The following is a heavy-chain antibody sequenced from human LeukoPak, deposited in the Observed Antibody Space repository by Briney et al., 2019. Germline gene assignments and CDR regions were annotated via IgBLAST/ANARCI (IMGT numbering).Heavy chain of an antibody. CDR3: ARRGYYGSGSYSP. CDR1: GFTFSDYY. V-gene: IGHV3-11*01. CDR2: ISSSGSTI. Sequence: SCVXXGFTFSDYYMSWIRQAPGKGLEWVSYISSSGSTIYYADSVKGRFTISRDNAKNSLYLQMNSLRAEDTAVYYCARRGYYGSGSYSPWGQGTLVTVSS. J-gene: IGHJ4*02. D-gene: IGHD3-10*01.